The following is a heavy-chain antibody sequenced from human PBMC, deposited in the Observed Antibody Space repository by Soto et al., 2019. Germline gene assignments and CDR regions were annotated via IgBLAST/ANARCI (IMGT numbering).Heavy chain of an antibody. CDR3: VRGPDDEGYFDY. CDR1: GTTFSNFA. V-gene: IGHV1-69*12. J-gene: IGHJ4*02. D-gene: IGHD3-3*01. Sequence: QVRLVQSGAEVKKTRSSVKVSCEASGTTFSNFAIGWVLQAPGQGLAWMGGIILPFGTPNYAQKFQGRVTISADESMTTAYMELRGLRSEDTAVYYCVRGPDDEGYFDYWGQGTLVTVSS. CDR2: IILPFGTP.